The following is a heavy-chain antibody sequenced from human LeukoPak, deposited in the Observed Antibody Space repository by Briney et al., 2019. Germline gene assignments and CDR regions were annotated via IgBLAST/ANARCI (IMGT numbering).Heavy chain of an antibody. CDR2: ISSSGSTI. V-gene: IGHV3-48*03. CDR1: GFTFSSYE. CDR3: AKGSLKTVVTRGFDY. D-gene: IGHD4-23*01. J-gene: IGHJ4*02. Sequence: GGSLRLSCAASGFTFSSYEMNWVRQAPGKGLEWVSYISSSGSTIYYADSVKGRFTISRDNAKNSLYLQMNSLRAEDTAVYYCAKGSLKTVVTRGFDYWGQGTLVTVSS.